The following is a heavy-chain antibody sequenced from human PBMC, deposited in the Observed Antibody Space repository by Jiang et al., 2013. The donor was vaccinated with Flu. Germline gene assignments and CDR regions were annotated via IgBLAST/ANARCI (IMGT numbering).Heavy chain of an antibody. V-gene: IGHV6-1*01. Sequence: SQTLSLTCAISGGSVSSNSAAWNWIRQSPSRGLEWLGKTYYKSKWYNDYALSVKGRITINPDTSKNQFSLQLNSVTPEDTAVCYCARGVFRGYTTTWYFDYWGQGTLVTVSS. D-gene: IGHD6-13*01. CDR1: GGSVSSNSAA. CDR2: TYYKSKWYN. CDR3: ARGVFRGYTTTWYFDY. J-gene: IGHJ4*02.